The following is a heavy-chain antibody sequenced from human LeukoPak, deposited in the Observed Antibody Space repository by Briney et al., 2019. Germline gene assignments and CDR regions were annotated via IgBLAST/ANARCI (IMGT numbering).Heavy chain of an antibody. CDR2: IYYSGST. V-gene: IGHV4-59*01. CDR1: GGSISSYY. D-gene: IGHD3-10*01. J-gene: IGHJ6*02. CDR3: ARGYYGSGSYIYYYYYGMDV. Sequence: SETLSLTCTVSGGSISSYYWSWIRQPPGKGLEWIGYIYYSGSTNYNPSLKSRVTISVDTSKNQFSLKLSSVTAADTAVYYCARGYYGSGSYIYYYYYGMDVWGQGTTVTVSS.